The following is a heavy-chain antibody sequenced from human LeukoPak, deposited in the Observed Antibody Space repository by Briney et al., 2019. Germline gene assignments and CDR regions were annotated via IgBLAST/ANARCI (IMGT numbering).Heavy chain of an antibody. D-gene: IGHD2-21*02. CDR1: GFTFSNYW. CDR3: SRDRGGGDIYFDY. CDR2: ISRSGATI. V-gene: IGHV3-48*04. Sequence: GGSLRLSCAASGFTFSNYWMNWVRQAPGKGPEWISYISRSGATIYYADSVKGRFTISRDNAKNSLYLQMSSLGAEDTAIYYCSRDRGGGDIYFDYWGQGTLVTVSS. J-gene: IGHJ4*02.